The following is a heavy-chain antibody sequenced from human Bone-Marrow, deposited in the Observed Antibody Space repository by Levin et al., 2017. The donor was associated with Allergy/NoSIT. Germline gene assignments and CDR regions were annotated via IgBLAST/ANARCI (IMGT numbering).Heavy chain of an antibody. J-gene: IGHJ4*02. D-gene: IGHD3-22*01. CDR2: INHSGST. V-gene: IGHV4-34*01. Sequence: SETLSLTCAVYGGSFSGYYWSWIRQPPGKGLEWIGEINHSGSTNYNPSLKSRVTISVDTSKNQFSLKLSSVTAADTAVYYCARDAYDSSGYYYGKWGQGTLVTVSS. CDR3: ARDAYDSSGYYYGK. CDR1: GGSFSGYY.